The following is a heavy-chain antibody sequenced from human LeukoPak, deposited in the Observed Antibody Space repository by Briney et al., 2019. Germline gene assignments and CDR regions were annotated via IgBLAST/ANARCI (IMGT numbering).Heavy chain of an antibody. V-gene: IGHV3-21*01. CDR3: ARAYCSGGSCYSWVSAFDI. Sequence: PGGSLRLSCAASGFTFSSYSMNWVRQAPGKGPEWVSSISSSSSYIYYADSVKGRFTISRDNAKNSLYLQMNSLRAEDTAVYYCARAYCSGGSCYSWVSAFDIWGQGTMVTVSS. D-gene: IGHD2-15*01. CDR1: GFTFSSYS. J-gene: IGHJ3*02. CDR2: ISSSSSYI.